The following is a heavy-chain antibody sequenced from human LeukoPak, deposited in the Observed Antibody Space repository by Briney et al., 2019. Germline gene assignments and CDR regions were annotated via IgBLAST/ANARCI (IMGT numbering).Heavy chain of an antibody. Sequence: GGSLRLSCAASGFTFGSYWMHWVRQAPGKGLVWVSRINSDGSSTSYADSVKGRFTISRDNAKNTLYLQMNSLRAEDTAVYYCAIQGGYRYSFRDYWGQGTLVTVSS. V-gene: IGHV3-74*01. J-gene: IGHJ4*02. D-gene: IGHD3-16*02. CDR3: AIQGGYRYSFRDY. CDR2: INSDGSST. CDR1: GFTFGSYW.